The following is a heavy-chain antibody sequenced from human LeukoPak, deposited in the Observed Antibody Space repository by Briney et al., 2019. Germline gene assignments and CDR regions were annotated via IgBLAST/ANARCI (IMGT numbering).Heavy chain of an antibody. CDR3: TTMTRLLYYFDY. J-gene: IGHJ4*02. CDR1: GFTFNTAW. CDR2: IKSKTDGGTT. V-gene: IGHV3-15*01. Sequence: GGSLRLSCAASGFTFNTAWMSWVRQAPGKGLEWVGRIKSKTDGGTTDYAAPVKGRFTISRDDSKNTLYLQMNSLKTEDTAVYYCTTMTRLLYYFDYWGQGTLVTVSS. D-gene: IGHD2/OR15-2a*01.